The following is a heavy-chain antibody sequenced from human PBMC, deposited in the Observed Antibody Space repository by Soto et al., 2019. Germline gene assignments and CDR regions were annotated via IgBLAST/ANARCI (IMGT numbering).Heavy chain of an antibody. Sequence: QVQLVESGGGVVQPGRSLRLSCVGSGFSFSSYDMNWVRQAPGTGLEWVALMSYDGSKKYYGDSVRGRVTISRDNSKHTLYLQMDHLRPEDTAIYYCAKDLKPGSRWSLGGVEHCMDVWCRGTTVSVSS. J-gene: IGHJ6*03. CDR3: AKDLKPGSRWSLGGVEHCMDV. V-gene: IGHV3-30*18. D-gene: IGHD3-16*01. CDR2: MSYDGSKK. CDR1: GFSFSSYD.